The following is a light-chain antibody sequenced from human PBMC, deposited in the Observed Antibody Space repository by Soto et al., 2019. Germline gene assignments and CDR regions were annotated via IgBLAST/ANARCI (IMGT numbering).Light chain of an antibody. CDR3: CSYAGSYIFV. J-gene: IGLJ1*01. V-gene: IGLV2-11*01. Sequence: QSALTQRRSVSGSPGQAVTISCTGTSSDVGTYDFVSWYQQHPGKAPKLMIYDVNKRPSGVPDRFSGSKSGNTASLTISCLQSEDEAEYYCCSYAGSYIFVFGSGTKVTVL. CDR1: SSDVGTYDF. CDR2: DVN.